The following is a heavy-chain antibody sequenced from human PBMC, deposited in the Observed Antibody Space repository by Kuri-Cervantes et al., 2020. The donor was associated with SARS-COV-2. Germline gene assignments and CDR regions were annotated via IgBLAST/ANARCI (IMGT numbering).Heavy chain of an antibody. D-gene: IGHD3-9*01. CDR2: IYYSGST. CDR3: ARQGPLRYFDWLESSPFDY. V-gene: IGHV4-39*01. J-gene: IGHJ4*02. Sequence: GSLRLSCTVSGGSISSYYWSWIRQPPGKGLEWIGSIYYSGSTYYNPSLKSRVTISVDTSKNQFSLKLSSVTAADTAVYYCARQGPLRYFDWLESSPFDYWGQGTLVTVSS. CDR1: GGSISSYY.